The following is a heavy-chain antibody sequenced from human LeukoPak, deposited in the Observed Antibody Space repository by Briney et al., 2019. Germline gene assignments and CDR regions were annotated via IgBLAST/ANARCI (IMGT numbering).Heavy chain of an antibody. CDR3: ARASRSGYDY. CDR1: GFTFGSYS. Sequence: GGSLRLSCAASGFTFGSYSMNWVRQAPGKGLEWLSYISSSSSSIYYADSVKGRFTISRDNAKNSLYLLMNSLRDEDTAVYYRARASRSGYDYWGQGTLVTVSS. J-gene: IGHJ4*02. D-gene: IGHD3-22*01. V-gene: IGHV3-48*02. CDR2: ISSSSSSI.